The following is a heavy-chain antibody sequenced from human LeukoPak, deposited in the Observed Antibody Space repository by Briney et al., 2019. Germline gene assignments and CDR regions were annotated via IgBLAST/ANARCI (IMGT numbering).Heavy chain of an antibody. CDR3: AKGGGYGSGTYSED. Sequence: GGSLRLSCEVSGFTFSSYAMSWVRQAPGKGLECVSGISATGGSTFYGDSVKGRFTSSRDNSKNMLYLQMNSLRAEDTAVYYCAKGGGYGSGTYSEDWGQGILVTVSS. CDR2: ISATGGST. J-gene: IGHJ4*02. V-gene: IGHV3-23*01. CDR1: GFTFSSYA. D-gene: IGHD3-10*01.